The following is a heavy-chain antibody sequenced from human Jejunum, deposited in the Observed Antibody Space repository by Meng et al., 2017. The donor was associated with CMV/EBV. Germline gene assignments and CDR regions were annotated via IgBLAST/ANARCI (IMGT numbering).Heavy chain of an antibody. Sequence: GFTCSFYAMSWVRQAPGKGLEWVSGITGSVLNTYYADSVKGRFTISRDNSKNTLYLQMNSLTVEDTAIYYCAKGPSRIVAAGTDYWGQGTLVTVSS. CDR3: AKGPSRIVAAGTDY. V-gene: IGHV3-23*01. D-gene: IGHD6-13*01. J-gene: IGHJ4*02. CDR2: ITGSVLNT. CDR1: GFTCSFYA.